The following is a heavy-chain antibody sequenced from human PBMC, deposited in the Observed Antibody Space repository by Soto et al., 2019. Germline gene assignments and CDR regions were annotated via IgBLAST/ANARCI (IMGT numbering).Heavy chain of an antibody. Sequence: QAQLVQSGAEVKKPGASVKVSCQASGYNFNSYGISWVRQAPGQRPEWMGCITVYNGDTKYAQKFQRRVTMTTDTSTSTGYMELWSLRSDDTAVYYCARAGDPPYYGMDVWGQGTTVTVSS. J-gene: IGHJ6*02. CDR1: GYNFNSYG. V-gene: IGHV1-18*01. CDR2: ITVYNGDT. D-gene: IGHD7-27*01. CDR3: ARAGDPPYYGMDV.